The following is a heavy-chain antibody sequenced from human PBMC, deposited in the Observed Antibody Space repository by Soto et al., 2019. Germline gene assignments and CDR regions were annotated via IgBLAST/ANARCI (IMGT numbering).Heavy chain of an antibody. V-gene: IGHV3-30*18. D-gene: IGHD5-18*01. CDR2: ISYDGTHK. J-gene: IGHJ4*02. Sequence: PGGSLRLSCAASGFTFGNFGIHWVRQAPGKGLEWVSVISYDGTHKYYADSVKGRFTISRDNSRNTLYLQMSSLRAEDTALYYCAKASYGDVGLYFLEYWGQGTLVTVSS. CDR3: AKASYGDVGLYFLEY. CDR1: GFTFGNFG.